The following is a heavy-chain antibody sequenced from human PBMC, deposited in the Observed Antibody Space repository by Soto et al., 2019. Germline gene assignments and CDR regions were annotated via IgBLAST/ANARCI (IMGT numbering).Heavy chain of an antibody. J-gene: IGHJ5*02. CDR1: GGSISSGDYY. CDR3: ARIVATIEGGGNWFDP. V-gene: IGHV4-30-4*01. D-gene: IGHD5-12*01. CDR2: IYYSGST. Sequence: QVQLQESGPGLVKPSQTLSLTCTVSGGSISSGDYYWSWIRQPPGKGLEWIGYIYYSGSTYYNPSLQRRVTISVDTSKNQLSLKLSSVTAADPAVYYCARIVATIEGGGNWFDPWGQGTLVTVSS.